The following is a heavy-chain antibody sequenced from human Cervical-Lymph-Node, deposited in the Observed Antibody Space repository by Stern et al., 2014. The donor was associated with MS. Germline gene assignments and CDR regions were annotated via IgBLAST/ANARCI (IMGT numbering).Heavy chain of an antibody. J-gene: IGHJ6*02. CDR2: INSDGSST. CDR3: TREEAHFFYYGMDV. CDR1: GFSFSRDW. Sequence: EVQLVESGGGLVQPGGSLRLSCTASGFSFSRDWMHWVRQAPGKGLVWVSRINSDGSSTTYADAVKGRFTISRDHAKNTLYLQMNSLRAEDTAVYYCTREEAHFFYYGMDVWGQGTTVTVSS. V-gene: IGHV3-74*03.